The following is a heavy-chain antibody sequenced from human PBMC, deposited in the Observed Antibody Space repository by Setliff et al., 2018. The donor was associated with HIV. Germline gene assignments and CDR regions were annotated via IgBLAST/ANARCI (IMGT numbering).Heavy chain of an antibody. J-gene: IGHJ6*03. CDR3: ARAPPRITIFGVVVSSDYYNYYMDV. Sequence: ASVKVSCKTSGYTFTRYALNWVRQAPGQGLEWMGWINTHSGNPTYAQGFTGRFVFSLDTSVSTAFLQISSLQAEDTAVYYCARAPPRITIFGVVVSSDYYNYYMDVWGKGTTVTVSS. CDR1: GYTFTRYA. V-gene: IGHV7-4-1*02. D-gene: IGHD3-3*01. CDR2: INTHSGNP.